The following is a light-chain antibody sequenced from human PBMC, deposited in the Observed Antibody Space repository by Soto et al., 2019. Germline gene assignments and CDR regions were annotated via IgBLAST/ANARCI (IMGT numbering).Light chain of an antibody. CDR1: QSISNW. V-gene: IGKV1-5*01. CDR3: LQHNSYPLT. Sequence: DIQMTQSPSTLSASVGDRVTITCRAGQSISNWLAWYQQKPGKAPKLLIYDASSLQSGVPSRFSGSGSGTEFTLTISSLRPEDFATYYCLQHNSYPLTFGGGTKVDIK. CDR2: DAS. J-gene: IGKJ4*01.